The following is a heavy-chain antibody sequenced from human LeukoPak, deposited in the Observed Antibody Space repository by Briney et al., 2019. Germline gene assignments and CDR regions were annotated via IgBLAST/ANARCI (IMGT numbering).Heavy chain of an antibody. CDR2: VIGNGGST. CDR3: AKEGDRSFDY. J-gene: IGHJ4*02. V-gene: IGHV3-23*01. D-gene: IGHD3-16*01. Sequence: PGGSLRLSCAASGFTFSSYVMSWVRQAPWMGLEWVSSVIGNGGSTYYADSVKGRFTISRDNSKNTLYLQVNSLRAEDTAIYYCAKEGDRSFDYWGQGTLVTVSS. CDR1: GFTFSSYV.